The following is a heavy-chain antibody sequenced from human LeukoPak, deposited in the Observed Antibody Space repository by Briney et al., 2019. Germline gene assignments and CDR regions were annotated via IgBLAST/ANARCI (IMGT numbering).Heavy chain of an antibody. CDR1: GFTVSSHY. Sequence: GGPLRLSCAASGFTVSSHYMSWVRQAPGKGPEWVSIISGGGFINYADSVRGRFTISRDNSKNTLYLQMNSLRDEDTAVYYCARDRDYSGSGSPDYWGQGTLVTVSS. D-gene: IGHD3-10*01. V-gene: IGHV3-66*01. J-gene: IGHJ4*02. CDR3: ARDRDYSGSGSPDY. CDR2: ISGGGFI.